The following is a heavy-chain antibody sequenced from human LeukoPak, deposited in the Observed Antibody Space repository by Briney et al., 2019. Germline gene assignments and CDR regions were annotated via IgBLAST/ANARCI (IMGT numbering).Heavy chain of an antibody. CDR3: TRDQSVRYAFDI. J-gene: IGHJ3*02. V-gene: IGHV3-21*01. D-gene: IGHD3-10*01. CDR1: GFTFITHS. Sequence: GGFLRLSCEASGFTFITHSMGWVRQAPGKGLEWVSSISGRSVFISYTDSVKGRFTISRDNARNSLFLELSSLRPEDTAVYYCTRDQSVRYAFDIWGQGSLVTVSS. CDR2: ISGRSVFI.